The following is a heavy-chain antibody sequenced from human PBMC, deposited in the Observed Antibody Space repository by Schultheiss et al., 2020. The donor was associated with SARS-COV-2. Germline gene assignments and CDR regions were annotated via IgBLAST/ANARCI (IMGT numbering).Heavy chain of an antibody. D-gene: IGHD6-19*01. CDR3: ARGPHARIAVAGTFYY. CDR1: GYTFTGYY. J-gene: IGHJ4*02. V-gene: IGHV1-2*02. CDR2: INPNSGGT. Sequence: ASVKVSCKASGYTFTGYYMHWVRQAPGQGLGWMGWINPNSGGTNYAQKFQGRVTMTRDTSISTAYMELSRLRSDDTAVYYCARGPHARIAVAGTFYYWGQGTLVTVSS.